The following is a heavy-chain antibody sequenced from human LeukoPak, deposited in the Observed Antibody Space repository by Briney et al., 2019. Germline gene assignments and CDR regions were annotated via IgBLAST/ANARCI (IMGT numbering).Heavy chain of an antibody. CDR1: GFSFSSYA. CDR2: ISGGGGST. J-gene: IGHJ4*02. Sequence: GGSLRLSCAASGFSFSSYAMSWVRQAPGKGLEWVSGISGGGGSTDYGDSVKGRFTISQDNPKNTLYLQMNSLRAEDTAVYYCAKDRYNAVRNFDYWGQGTLVTVSS. V-gene: IGHV3-23*01. CDR3: AKDRYNAVRNFDY. D-gene: IGHD5-24*01.